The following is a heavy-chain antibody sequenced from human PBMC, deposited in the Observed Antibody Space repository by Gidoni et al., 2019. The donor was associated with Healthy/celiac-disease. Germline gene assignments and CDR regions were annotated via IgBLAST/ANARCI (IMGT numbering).Heavy chain of an antibody. V-gene: IGHV4-59*01. Sequence: QVQLQESGPGLVKPSETLSLTCNVPGGSIRSYYWSWIRQPQGKGLEWIGYIYFSGSTNYSPSLKSRVTISVDTSKIQFSLKLSSVTAADTAVYYCARAGVGWLQRAEGYYFDYWGQGTLVTVSS. CDR3: ARAGVGWLQRAEGYYFDY. J-gene: IGHJ4*02. CDR2: IYFSGST. CDR1: GGSIRSYY. D-gene: IGHD5-12*01.